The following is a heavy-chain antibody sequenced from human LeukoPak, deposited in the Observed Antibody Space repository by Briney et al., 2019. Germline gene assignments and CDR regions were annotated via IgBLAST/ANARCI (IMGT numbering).Heavy chain of an antibody. CDR1: GFTFSSDW. CDR2: INRDGRQQ. Sequence: GGSLRLSCAVSGFTFSSDWMIWVRQAPGKGLEWVANINRDGRQQNFVDSVKGRFTISRDNARNSLYLQMNNLRDEDTAVYYCVRAMYSYFFDYWGQGTLVSVSS. D-gene: IGHD3-10*02. CDR3: VRAMYSYFFDY. V-gene: IGHV3-7*01. J-gene: IGHJ4*02.